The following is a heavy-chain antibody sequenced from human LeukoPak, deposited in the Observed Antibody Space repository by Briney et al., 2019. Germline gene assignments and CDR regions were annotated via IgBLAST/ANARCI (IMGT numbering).Heavy chain of an antibody. J-gene: IGHJ6*02. CDR1: GGSISSSSYY. V-gene: IGHV4-39*01. D-gene: IGHD3-3*01. CDR2: IYYSGST. CDR3: AGTDFWSGYYPLGYYYGMDV. Sequence: MASETLSLTCTVSGGSISSSSYYWGWIRQPPGKGLEWVGSIYYSGSTYYNPSLKSRVTISVDTSKNQFSLKLSSVTAADTAVYYCAGTDFWSGYYPLGYYYGMDVWGQGTTVTVS.